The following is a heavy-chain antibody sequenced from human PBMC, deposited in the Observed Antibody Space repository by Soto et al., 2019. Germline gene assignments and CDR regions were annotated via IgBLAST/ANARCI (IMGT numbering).Heavy chain of an antibody. CDR2: INHSGST. Sequence: SETLSLTCAVYGGSFSGYHWSWIRQPPGKGLEWIGEINHSGSTNYNPSLKSRVTISVDTSKNQFSLKLSSVTAADTAVYYCARLEGDSSGYYFNYYYGMDVWGQGTTVTVSS. J-gene: IGHJ6*02. V-gene: IGHV4-34*01. CDR1: GGSFSGYH. D-gene: IGHD3-22*01. CDR3: ARLEGDSSGYYFNYYYGMDV.